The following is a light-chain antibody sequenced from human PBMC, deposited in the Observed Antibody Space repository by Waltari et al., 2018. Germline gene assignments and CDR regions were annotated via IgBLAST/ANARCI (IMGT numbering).Light chain of an antibody. V-gene: IGKV1-5*03. Sequence: DIQMTQSPSTLSASVGDRVTITCRASQNINNWLTWYQQKPGKAPNLLFYKASSLQSGVPSRFSCSGSGTEFALTINRLQPDDFATYYWQQYNTFPYTFGHGTKVEIK. J-gene: IGKJ1*01. CDR1: QNINNW. CDR3: QQYNTFPYT. CDR2: KAS.